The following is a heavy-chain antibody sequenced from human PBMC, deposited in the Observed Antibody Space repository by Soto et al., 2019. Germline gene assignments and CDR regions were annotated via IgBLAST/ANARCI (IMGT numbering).Heavy chain of an antibody. CDR3: ARGKNYARRGCWFDP. Sequence: SETLSLTCAVYGGSFSGYCWSWIRQPPGKGLEWIGEINHSGSTNYNPSLKSRVTISVDTSKNQFSLKLSSVTAADTAVYYCARGKNYARRGCWFDPWGQGTLVTVSS. J-gene: IGHJ5*02. V-gene: IGHV4-34*01. D-gene: IGHD1-7*01. CDR2: INHSGST. CDR1: GGSFSGYC.